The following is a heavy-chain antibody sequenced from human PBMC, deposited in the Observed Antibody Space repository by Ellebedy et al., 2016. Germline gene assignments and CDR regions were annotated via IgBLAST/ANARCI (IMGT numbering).Heavy chain of an antibody. Sequence: GGSLRLXCAASGFTFSSYSMNWVRQAPGKGLEWVSYISSSSSTIYYADSVKGRFTISRDNAKNSLYLQMNSLRDEDTAVYYCARTGPLERRDYYYGMDVWGQGTTVTVSS. CDR2: ISSSSSTI. CDR3: ARTGPLERRDYYYGMDV. D-gene: IGHD1-1*01. J-gene: IGHJ6*02. CDR1: GFTFSSYS. V-gene: IGHV3-48*02.